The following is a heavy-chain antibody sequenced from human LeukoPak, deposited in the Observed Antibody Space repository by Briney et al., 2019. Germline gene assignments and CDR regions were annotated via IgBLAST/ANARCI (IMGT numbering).Heavy chain of an antibody. Sequence: PGGSLRLSCAASGFTFDDYGLSWVRQVPGKGLEWVSGINWNGGSTGYADSVKGRFTISRDNAKNSLYLQMNSLRDEDTALYHCARVLGIEATGYAFDIWGQGTMVIVCS. CDR2: INWNGGST. D-gene: IGHD6-13*01. J-gene: IGHJ3*02. CDR1: GFTFDDYG. V-gene: IGHV3-20*01. CDR3: ARVLGIEATGYAFDI.